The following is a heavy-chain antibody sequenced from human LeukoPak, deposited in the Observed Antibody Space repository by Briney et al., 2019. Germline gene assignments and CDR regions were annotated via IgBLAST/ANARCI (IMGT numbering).Heavy chain of an antibody. J-gene: IGHJ6*03. CDR3: ARGVEYSSPGVDYYYYYMDV. CDR1: GYTFTSYD. D-gene: IGHD6-6*01. CDR2: MNPNSGNT. Sequence: ASVKVSCKASGYTFTSYDINWVRQATGQGLEWMGWMNPNSGNTGYAQKFQGRVTMTRNTSISTAYMELSSLRSEDTAVYYCARGVEYSSPGVDYYYYYMDVWGKGTTVTVSS. V-gene: IGHV1-8*01.